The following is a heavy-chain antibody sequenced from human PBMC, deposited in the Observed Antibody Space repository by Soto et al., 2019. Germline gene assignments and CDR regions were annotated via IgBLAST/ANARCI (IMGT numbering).Heavy chain of an antibody. J-gene: IGHJ4*02. Sequence: VQLVQSGAEVKKPGASVKVSCKVSGYTLTDLSMPWLRQAPGKGREGMGGFDPEDGETIYAQKFQGRVTMTEGTATDTAYMELSSLRSEDTAVYYCATHRSGRFMEWLPEGSLGYWGQGTLVTVSS. V-gene: IGHV1-24*01. CDR2: FDPEDGET. CDR1: GYTLTDLS. CDR3: ATHRSGRFMEWLPEGSLGY. D-gene: IGHD3-3*01.